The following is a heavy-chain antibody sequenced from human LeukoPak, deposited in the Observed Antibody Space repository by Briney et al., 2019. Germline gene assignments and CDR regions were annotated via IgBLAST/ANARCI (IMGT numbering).Heavy chain of an antibody. Sequence: PSETLSLTCTVSGVSFTNYYWARIRQPAGKGLEWIGRMYISGSTNYNPSLKSRVTISIDKTKNEFSLRLRSVTAADTAVYYCARDYLVGAPLDSWGQGTLVTVSP. V-gene: IGHV4-4*07. CDR2: MYISGST. CDR3: ARDYLVGAPLDS. D-gene: IGHD1-26*01. CDR1: GVSFTNYY. J-gene: IGHJ4*02.